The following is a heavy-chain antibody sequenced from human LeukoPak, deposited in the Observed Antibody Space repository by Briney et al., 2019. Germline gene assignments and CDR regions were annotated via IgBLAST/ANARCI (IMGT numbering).Heavy chain of an antibody. CDR1: GFTFSSYG. J-gene: IGHJ4*02. Sequence: GGSLRLSCAASGFTFSSYGMHWVRQAPGKGLEWVAFIRYDGSNKYYADSVKGRFTSSRDNSKNTLYLQMNSLRAEDTAVYYCTKDGLYSSSRRPGIFDYWGQGTLVTVSS. CDR3: TKDGLYSSSRRPGIFDY. D-gene: IGHD6-13*01. CDR2: IRYDGSNK. V-gene: IGHV3-30*02.